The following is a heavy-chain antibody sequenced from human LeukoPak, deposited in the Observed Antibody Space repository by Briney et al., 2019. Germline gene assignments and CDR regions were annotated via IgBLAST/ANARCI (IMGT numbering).Heavy chain of an antibody. CDR1: GYTFTGYY. CDR2: INPNSGGT. D-gene: IGHD6-19*01. CDR3: ASPLPGYSSGWYEFDY. V-gene: IGHV1-2*02. Sequence: ASVKVSCKASGYTFTGYYMHWVRQAPGQGLEWMGWINPNSGGTNYAQKFQGRVTMTRDTSTSTVYMELGSLRSEDTAVYYCASPLPGYSSGWYEFDYWGQGTLVTVSS. J-gene: IGHJ4*02.